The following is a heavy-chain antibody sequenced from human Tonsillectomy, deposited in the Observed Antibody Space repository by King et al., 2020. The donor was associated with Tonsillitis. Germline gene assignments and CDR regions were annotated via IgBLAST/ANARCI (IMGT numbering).Heavy chain of an antibody. CDR2: INPNDDST. D-gene: IGHD1-26*01. V-gene: IGHV1-46*01. CDR1: VYTFTSYY. J-gene: IGHJ4*02. CDR3: ARPVYSGTYWDFGY. Sequence: VQLVQSGAEVKKPGASVRVSCKASVYTFTSYYIHWVRQAPGQGLEWVGIINPNDDSTTYSQKLQGRVTMTRDTSTSTVYMEMSNLRSDDTAVYYCARPVYSGTYWDFGYWGQGILVTVPS.